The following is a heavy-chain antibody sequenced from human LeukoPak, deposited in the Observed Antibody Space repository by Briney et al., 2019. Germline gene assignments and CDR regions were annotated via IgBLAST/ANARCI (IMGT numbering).Heavy chain of an antibody. J-gene: IGHJ5*02. V-gene: IGHV4-39*07. CDR3: ARDSRNGFDP. Sequence: SETLSLTCTVSGGSISSSSYYWGWIRQPPGKGLEWIGSIYYSGSTYYNPSLKSRVTISVDTSKDQFSLKLSSVTAADTAVYYCARDSRNGFDPWGQGTLVTVSS. CDR1: GGSISSSSYY. CDR2: IYYSGST.